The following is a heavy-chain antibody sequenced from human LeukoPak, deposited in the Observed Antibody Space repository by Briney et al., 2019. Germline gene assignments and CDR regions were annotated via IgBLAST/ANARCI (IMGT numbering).Heavy chain of an antibody. J-gene: IGHJ4*02. V-gene: IGHV3-7*03. D-gene: IGHD3-22*01. CDR2: IKRDGSEK. Sequence: GGSLRLSCAASGFTVSSNYMSWVRQAPGKGLEWVATIKRDGSEKYYVDPVKGRSTISRDNAKNSLYLQMNSLRAEDTAVYYCARGAYSDSSGYYVWGQGTLVPSPQ. CDR3: ARGAYSDSSGYYV. CDR1: GFTVSSNY.